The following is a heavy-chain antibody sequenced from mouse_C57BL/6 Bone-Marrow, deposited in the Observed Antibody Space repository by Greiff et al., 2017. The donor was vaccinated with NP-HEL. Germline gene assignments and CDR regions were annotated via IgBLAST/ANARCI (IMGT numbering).Heavy chain of an antibody. CDR2: IDPSDSYT. V-gene: IGHV1-69*01. D-gene: IGHD2-5*01. J-gene: IGHJ2*01. Sequence: VQLQQPGAELVMPGASVKLSCKASGYTFTSYWMHWVKQRPGQGLEWIGEIDPSDSYTNYNQKFKGKSTLTVDKSSSTAYMQLSSLTSEDSAVYYCARRYSNYDPLLDYWGQGTTLTVSS. CDR3: ARRYSNYDPLLDY. CDR1: GYTFTSYW.